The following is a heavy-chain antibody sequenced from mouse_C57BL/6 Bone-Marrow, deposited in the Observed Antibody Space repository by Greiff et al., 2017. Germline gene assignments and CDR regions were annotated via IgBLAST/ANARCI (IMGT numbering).Heavy chain of an antibody. V-gene: IGHV14-4*01. J-gene: IGHJ3*01. Sequence: EVQLQESGAELVRPGASVKLSCTASGFNIKDDYMHWVKQRPEQGLEWIGWIDPENGDTEYASKFQGKATITADTSSNTAYLQLSSLTSEDTAVYYCTLYYDYLPFAYWGQGTLVTVSA. CDR1: GFNIKDDY. CDR3: TLYYDYLPFAY. D-gene: IGHD2-4*01. CDR2: IDPENGDT.